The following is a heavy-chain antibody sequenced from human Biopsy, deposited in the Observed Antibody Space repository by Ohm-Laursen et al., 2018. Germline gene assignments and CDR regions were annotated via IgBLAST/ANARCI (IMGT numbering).Heavy chain of an antibody. CDR3: ARTRAHNFGALEF. Sequence: TQTLTLTCSFSGLSLSSTGMRISWVRQPPGKALECLGRIDWDDDKFYNPSLETRLSLSKDTTTNQVVLTLTDVDPEDTATYYCARTRAHNFGALEFWGQGILVTVSS. J-gene: IGHJ4*01. CDR2: IDWDDDK. CDR1: GLSLSSTGMR. D-gene: IGHD1-1*01. V-gene: IGHV2-70*04.